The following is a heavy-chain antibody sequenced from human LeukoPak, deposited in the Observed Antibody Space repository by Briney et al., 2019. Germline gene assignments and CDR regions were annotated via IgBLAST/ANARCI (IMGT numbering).Heavy chain of an antibody. CDR2: ISYDGRNK. CDR1: GFTFSNYA. CDR3: AKELWFAERYFDY. J-gene: IGHJ4*02. V-gene: IGHV3-30*04. D-gene: IGHD3-10*01. Sequence: TGGSLRLSCAASGFTFSNYAMHWDRQSPGKGLEWMSVISYDGRNKYFADSVKGRFTLSRDNSKNTLYLQMNSLRAEDTAVYYCAKELWFAERYFDYWGQGTLVTVSS.